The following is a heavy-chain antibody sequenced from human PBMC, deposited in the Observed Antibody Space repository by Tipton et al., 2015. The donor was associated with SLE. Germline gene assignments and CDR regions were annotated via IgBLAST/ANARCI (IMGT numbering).Heavy chain of an antibody. D-gene: IGHD3-3*01. CDR3: ARDRDLWSGNDPFDI. J-gene: IGHJ3*02. V-gene: IGHV3-33*01. CDR1: LFIFNNYG. Sequence: SLILSFSSSLFIFNNYGIHFFLHSPFNFLYFVAASFYYGISESYSDSVKGRFTISRDNSENTLSLQMNSLRVEDTAVYYCARDRDLWSGNDPFDIWGQGKMVTVSS. CDR2: SFYYGISE.